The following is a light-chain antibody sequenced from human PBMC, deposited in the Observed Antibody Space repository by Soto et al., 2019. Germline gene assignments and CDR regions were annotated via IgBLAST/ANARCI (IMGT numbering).Light chain of an antibody. CDR1: SSDVGRYNR. CDR2: EVS. Sequence: QSVLSQPPSVCGSPGQAVTISCTGTSSDVGRYNRVSWYQQPPGTAPKLMIYEVSNRPSGVPDRSSGSKSGNTASLTISGLQAEDEADYYCSSYTSSSIHVFGAGTKVTVL. J-gene: IGLJ1*01. CDR3: SSYTSSSIHV. V-gene: IGLV2-18*02.